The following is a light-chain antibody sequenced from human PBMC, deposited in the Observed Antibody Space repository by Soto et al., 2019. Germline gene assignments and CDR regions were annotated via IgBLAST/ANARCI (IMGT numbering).Light chain of an antibody. V-gene: IGLV2-14*01. Sequence: QSVLSQPASVSVSPGQSITISCTGTSSDVGNYKYVSWYQQHPDKASKLMIYEVSNRPSGVSNRFSGSKSGNTASLTISGLQAEDETDYYCFAYTSSGTYGFGTGTKVTV. CDR3: FAYTSSGTYG. J-gene: IGLJ1*01. CDR1: SSDVGNYKY. CDR2: EVS.